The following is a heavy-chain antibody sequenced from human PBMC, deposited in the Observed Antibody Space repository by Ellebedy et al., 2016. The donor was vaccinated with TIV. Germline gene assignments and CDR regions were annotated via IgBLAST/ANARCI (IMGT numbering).Heavy chain of an antibody. D-gene: IGHD3-16*01. CDR1: GYTFVNYD. CDR2: ISPYTGDT. Sequence: ASVKVSXXASGYTFVNYDFTWVRQAPGQGLEWLGEISPYTGDTNYAQTVQGRVTLTTDTSTSTAYMELRNLGSDDTAAYYCTRDGLRLGDSSADDYWGQGTLVTVSS. J-gene: IGHJ4*02. V-gene: IGHV1-18*01. CDR3: TRDGLRLGDSSADDY.